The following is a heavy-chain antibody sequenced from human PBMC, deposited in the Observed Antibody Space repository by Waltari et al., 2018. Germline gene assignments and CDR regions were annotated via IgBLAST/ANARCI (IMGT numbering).Heavy chain of an antibody. Sequence: QLQLQESGPGLVKPSETLSLTCTVSGGSISSSSYYWGWIRQPPGKGLEWIGSIYYSGSTYYNPSLKSRVTISVDTSKNQFSLKLSSVTAADTAVYYCARPQTGYWYFDLWGRGTLVTVSS. CDR3: ARPQTGYWYFDL. V-gene: IGHV4-39*07. CDR1: GGSISSSSYY. CDR2: IYYSGST. D-gene: IGHD1-1*01. J-gene: IGHJ2*01.